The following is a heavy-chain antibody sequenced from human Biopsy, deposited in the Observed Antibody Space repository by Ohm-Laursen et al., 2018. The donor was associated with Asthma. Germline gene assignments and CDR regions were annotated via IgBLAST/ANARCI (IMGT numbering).Heavy chain of an antibody. CDR3: ARVDAIMISGDFYFYSGFDL. J-gene: IGHJ6*02. Sequence: SVKVSCKASGGTFGRYAISWVRQAPGQGLEWMGGIIPMYGVPKVAQKFQGRVTITADESTSTAYMEMSSLGSEDTAVYYCARVDAIMISGDFYFYSGFDLWGQGTMVRVSS. CDR2: IIPMYGVP. V-gene: IGHV1-69*13. CDR1: GGTFGRYA. D-gene: IGHD3-16*01.